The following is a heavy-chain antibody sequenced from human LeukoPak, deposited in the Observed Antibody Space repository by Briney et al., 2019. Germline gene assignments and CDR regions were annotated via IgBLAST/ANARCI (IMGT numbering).Heavy chain of an antibody. J-gene: IGHJ4*02. CDR3: ARDTSGWYPIDY. CDR1: GFTFSDYG. Sequence: GGSLRLSCAASGFTFSDYGVVWVRQAPGKGLEWVSSISSSSSYIYYADSVKGRFTISRDNAKNSLYLQMNSLRAEDTAVYYCARDTSGWYPIDYWGQGTLVTVSS. CDR2: ISSSSSYI. D-gene: IGHD6-19*01. V-gene: IGHV3-21*01.